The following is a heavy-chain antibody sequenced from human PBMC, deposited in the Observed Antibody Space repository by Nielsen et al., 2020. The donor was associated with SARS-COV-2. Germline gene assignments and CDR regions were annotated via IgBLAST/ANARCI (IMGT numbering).Heavy chain of an antibody. V-gene: IGHV3-73*01. J-gene: IGHJ4*02. CDR1: GFTFSDSA. D-gene: IGHD2-15*01. CDR2: IRSKANSYAT. CDR3: PRLGRGGSDVGATLEGY. Sequence: GESLKISCAASGFTFSDSAMHWVRQASGKGLEWVGRIRSKANSYATAYAASVKGRFTISRDASKNTAYLQMNSLKTEDTAVYYCPRLGRGGSDVGATLEGYWGQGTLVTVSS.